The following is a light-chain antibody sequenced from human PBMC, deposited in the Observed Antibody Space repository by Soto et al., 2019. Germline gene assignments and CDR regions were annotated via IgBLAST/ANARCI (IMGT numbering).Light chain of an antibody. CDR2: GAS. J-gene: IGKJ1*01. V-gene: IGKV3-20*01. CDR1: QSVSSTY. CDR3: QHFVNSLTWT. Sequence: DIVLTQSPGNLSLSPGERATLSCRASQSVSSTYLIWYQQKPGQAPRLLIYGASRRATGAPDRISGGGSGTDFTLTISRLEPEDFAVYYCQHFVNSLTWTFGQGTKVDSK.